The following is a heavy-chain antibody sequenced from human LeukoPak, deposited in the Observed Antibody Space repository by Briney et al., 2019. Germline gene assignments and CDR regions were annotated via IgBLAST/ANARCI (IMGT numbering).Heavy chain of an antibody. CDR2: ISGSGGST. CDR1: RFPFSSYA. Sequence: GVSVRLFCGVWRFPFSSYAMRWARRARGRGREEGSAISGSGGSTYYADSVKGRFTISRDNSKNTLYLQMNSLRAEDTAVYYCAKDGSGSYFGYWGQGTLVTVSS. J-gene: IGHJ4*02. V-gene: IGHV3-23*01. D-gene: IGHD3-10*01. CDR3: AKDGSGSYFGY.